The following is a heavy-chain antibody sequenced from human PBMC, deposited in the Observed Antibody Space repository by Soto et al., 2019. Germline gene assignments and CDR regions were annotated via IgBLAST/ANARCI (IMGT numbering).Heavy chain of an antibody. J-gene: IGHJ4*02. Sequence: TSETLSLTCTVSGGSISSYYWSWIRQPPGKGLEWIGYIYYSGSTNYNPSLKSRVTISVDTSKNQFSLKLSSVTAADTAVYYCARRYGGNFDYWGQGTPVTVSS. V-gene: IGHV4-59*01. CDR3: ARRYGGNFDY. D-gene: IGHD1-26*01. CDR1: GGSISSYY. CDR2: IYYSGST.